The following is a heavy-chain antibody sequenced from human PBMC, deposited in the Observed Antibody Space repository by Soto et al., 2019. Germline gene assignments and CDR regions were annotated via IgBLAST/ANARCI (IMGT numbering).Heavy chain of an antibody. CDR1: GGSFSGYY. CDR3: ARGYYGGWYDGSGAYGMDV. Sequence: SETLSLTCAVYGGSFSGYYWSWIRQPPGKGLEWVGEINHSGSTNYNPSLKSRVTISVDTSKNQFSLTLSSVTAADTAVYYCARGYYGGWYDGSGAYGMDVWGQGTTVTVSS. D-gene: IGHD3-10*01. CDR2: INHSGST. V-gene: IGHV4-34*01. J-gene: IGHJ6*02.